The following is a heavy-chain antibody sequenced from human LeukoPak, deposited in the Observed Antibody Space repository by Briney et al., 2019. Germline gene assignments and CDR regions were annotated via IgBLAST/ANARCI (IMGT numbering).Heavy chain of an antibody. CDR3: ARDRWYSSSRPERAYFDY. CDR2: ISYDGSNK. V-gene: IGHV3-30-3*01. J-gene: IGHJ4*02. Sequence: GRSLRLSCAASGFTFSSYAMHWVRQAPGKGLEWVAVISYDGSNKYYADSVKGRFTISRDNSKNTLYLQMNSLRAEDTAVYYCARDRWYSSSRPERAYFDYWGQGTLVTVSS. D-gene: IGHD6-13*01. CDR1: GFTFSSYA.